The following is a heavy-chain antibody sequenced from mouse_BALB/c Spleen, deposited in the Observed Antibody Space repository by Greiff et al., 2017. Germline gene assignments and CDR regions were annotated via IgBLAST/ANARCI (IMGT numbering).Heavy chain of an antibody. CDR2: SRNKANDYTT. Sequence: EVKLMESGGGLVQPGGSLRLSCATSGFTFSDFYMEWVRQPPGKRLEWIAASRNKANDYTTEYSASVKGRFIVSRDTSQSILYLQMNALRDEDTAIYYCARDQLGRRYFDVWGAGTTVTVSS. CDR3: ARDQLGRRYFDV. J-gene: IGHJ1*01. D-gene: IGHD4-1*02. CDR1: GFTFSDFY. V-gene: IGHV7-1*02.